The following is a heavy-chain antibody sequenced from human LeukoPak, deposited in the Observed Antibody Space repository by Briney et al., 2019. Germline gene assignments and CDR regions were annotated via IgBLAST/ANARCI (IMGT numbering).Heavy chain of an antibody. D-gene: IGHD4-17*01. CDR3: ARDLLHDYADSTGY. V-gene: IGHV4-4*07. Sequence: SETLPLTCTVSGGPINSYYWSWIRQPAGKGLEWIGRIYTSGSTNYNPSLKSRVTMSVDTSKNQFSLKLSSVTAADTAVYYCARDLLHDYADSTGYWGQGTLVTVSS. J-gene: IGHJ4*02. CDR2: IYTSGST. CDR1: GGPINSYY.